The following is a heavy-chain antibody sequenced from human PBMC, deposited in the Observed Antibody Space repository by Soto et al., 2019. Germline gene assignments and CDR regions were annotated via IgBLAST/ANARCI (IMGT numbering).Heavy chain of an antibody. CDR2: IYYGDST. CDR3: ARVLIRGYSYGYFDY. J-gene: IGHJ4*02. D-gene: IGHD5-18*01. Sequence: SETLPLTCTVSGDSVTGSSYYWSWVRQPPGKGLEWIGYIYYGDSTNYSPSLKSRVTISVDTSKNQFSLKLSSVTAADTAVYYCARVLIRGYSYGYFDYWGQGTLVTVSS. CDR1: GDSVTGSSYY. V-gene: IGHV4-61*01.